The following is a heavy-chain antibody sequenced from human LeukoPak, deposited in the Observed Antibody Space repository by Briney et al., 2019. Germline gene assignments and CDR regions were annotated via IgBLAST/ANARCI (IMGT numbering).Heavy chain of an antibody. J-gene: IGHJ4*02. D-gene: IGHD6-6*01. CDR2: ISGDGSMT. CDR3: ARYSSSSGGASHYLDY. Sequence: GGSLRLSCAVSGFTFRSYWMHWVRQAPGKGLVWVSRISGDGSMTNYADSLKVRFTISRDNAKNKVYLQMNSLRAEDTAVYYCARYSSSSGGASHYLDYWGQGTLVTVSS. V-gene: IGHV3-74*01. CDR1: GFTFRSYW.